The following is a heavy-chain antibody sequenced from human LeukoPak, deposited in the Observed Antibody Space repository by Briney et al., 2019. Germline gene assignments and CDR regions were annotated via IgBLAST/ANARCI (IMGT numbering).Heavy chain of an antibody. J-gene: IGHJ6*03. V-gene: IGHV4-34*01. CDR3: ARVPFYYMDV. CDR1: GGSFSGYY. CDR2: INHSGST. Sequence: SETLSLTCAVYGGSFSGYYWSWVRQPPGKGLEWIGEINHSGSTNYNPSLKSRVTISVDTSKNQFSLKLSSVTAADTAVYYCARVPFYYMDVWGKGTTVTVSS.